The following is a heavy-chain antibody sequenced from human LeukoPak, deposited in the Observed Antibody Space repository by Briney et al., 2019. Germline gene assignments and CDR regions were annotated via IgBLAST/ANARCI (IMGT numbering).Heavy chain of an antibody. CDR2: INPNSGGT. Sequence: ASVRLSSTASGYTFTGYYMHWVRQAPGQGLEWMGWINPNSGGTNYAQKFQGRVTMTRDTSISTAYMELSRLRSDDTAVYYCAREAVFGVANVPYYYYYYMDVWGKGTTVTVSS. J-gene: IGHJ6*03. V-gene: IGHV1-2*02. CDR3: AREAVFGVANVPYYYYYYMDV. D-gene: IGHD3-3*01. CDR1: GYTFTGYY.